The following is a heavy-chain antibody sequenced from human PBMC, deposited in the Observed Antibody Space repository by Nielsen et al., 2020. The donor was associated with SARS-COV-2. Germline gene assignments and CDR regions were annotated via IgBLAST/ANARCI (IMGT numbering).Heavy chain of an antibody. Sequence: SETPSLTCTVSGGSISSGGYYWSWIRQHPGKGLEWIGYIYYSGSTYYNPSLKSRVTISVDTSKNQFSLKLSSVTAADTAVYYCARGGSGNGNYAKKFDYWGQGTLVTVSS. D-gene: IGHD1-7*01. CDR3: ARGGSGNGNYAKKFDY. V-gene: IGHV4-31*03. CDR2: IYYSGST. J-gene: IGHJ4*02. CDR1: GGSISSGGYY.